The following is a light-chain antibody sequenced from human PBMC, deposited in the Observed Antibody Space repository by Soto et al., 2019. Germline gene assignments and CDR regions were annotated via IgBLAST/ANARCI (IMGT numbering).Light chain of an antibody. Sequence: QSVLTQPPSVSAAPGQKVTISCSGSSSNIGNNYVSWYQQLPGTAPKLLIYENNKRPSGIPDRFSGSKSGTSATLGITGLQTGDEADCYCGTWDSSPWVFGGGTKLTVL. CDR3: GTWDSSPWV. CDR1: SSNIGNNY. V-gene: IGLV1-51*02. J-gene: IGLJ3*02. CDR2: ENN.